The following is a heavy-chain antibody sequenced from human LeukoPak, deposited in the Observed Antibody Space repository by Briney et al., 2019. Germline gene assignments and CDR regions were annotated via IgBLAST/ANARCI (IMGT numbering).Heavy chain of an antibody. CDR3: ARRVGITSAGEYFYYMDV. J-gene: IGHJ6*03. Sequence: SETLSLTCAVYGGSLSAYYWTWIRQPPGKGLEWIGEINHGGSTNYNPSLKSRVTISVDTSKNQFSLKLSSVTAADTAVYYCARRVGITSAGEYFYYMDVWGTGTTVTISS. V-gene: IGHV4-34*01. CDR2: INHGGST. D-gene: IGHD6-13*01. CDR1: GGSLSAYY.